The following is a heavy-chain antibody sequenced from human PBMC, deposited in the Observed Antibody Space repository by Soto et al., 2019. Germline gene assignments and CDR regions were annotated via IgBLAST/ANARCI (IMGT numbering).Heavy chain of an antibody. D-gene: IGHD5-18*01. Sequence: ASMKVSCKASGYTFTHYYIHWVRQAPGQGLEWMGIINPNGGVTTYAQKFRAGFTMTRDTSTSTVYMELSSLRSEDSAVYYCATSVNSAMAFDYWGQGTLVTVSS. CDR1: GYTFTHYY. CDR2: INPNGGVT. J-gene: IGHJ4*02. CDR3: ATSVNSAMAFDY. V-gene: IGHV1-46*01.